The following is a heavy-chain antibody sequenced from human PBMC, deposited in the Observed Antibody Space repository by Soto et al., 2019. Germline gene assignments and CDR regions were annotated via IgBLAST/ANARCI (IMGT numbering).Heavy chain of an antibody. V-gene: IGHV3-23*01. Sequence: EVQLLESGGGLVQPGGSLRLSCAASGFTFNNYAMTWVRQAPGKGLEWVSAIGGSGGGTYYADSVKGRFTISRDNSKNTLYLQINSLRAEDTAIYYWAKDEGDRFFWYFDLWGRGTLVTVSS. D-gene: IGHD3-16*01. CDR2: IGGSGGGT. J-gene: IGHJ2*01. CDR3: AKDEGDRFFWYFDL. CDR1: GFTFNNYA.